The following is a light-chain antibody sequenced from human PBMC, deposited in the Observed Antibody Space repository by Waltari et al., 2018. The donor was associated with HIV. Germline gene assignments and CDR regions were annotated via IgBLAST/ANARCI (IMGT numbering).Light chain of an antibody. Sequence: QSALAQPHSPSGYPGQSVPIPFTGTNGDVGAYNHAACSQQHHGKAHKLVVSEVPKQHSGVPDRVSGSKSGTTASLTVSRLQAEDEADYYCSSYAGRNGFYVVFGGGTRLTVL. CDR1: NGDVGAYNH. CDR3: SSYAGRNGFYVV. CDR2: EVP. V-gene: IGLV2-8*01. J-gene: IGLJ2*01.